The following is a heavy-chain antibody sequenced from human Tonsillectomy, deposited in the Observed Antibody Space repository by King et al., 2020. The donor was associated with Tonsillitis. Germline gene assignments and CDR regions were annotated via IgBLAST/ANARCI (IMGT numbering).Heavy chain of an antibody. V-gene: IGHV3-9*01. J-gene: IGHJ3*02. CDR3: AKDRDYGDYGYDCFDI. Sequence: VQLVESGGGLVQPGRSLRLSCAASGFTFDDCAMHWVRQAPGKGLEWVSTISWNSDTIGYADSVKGRFTISRDNARNSLYLQMNSLRAEDTAFYYCAKDRDYGDYGYDCFDIWGQGTMVTVSS. CDR1: GFTFDDCA. CDR2: ISWNSDTI. D-gene: IGHD4-17*01.